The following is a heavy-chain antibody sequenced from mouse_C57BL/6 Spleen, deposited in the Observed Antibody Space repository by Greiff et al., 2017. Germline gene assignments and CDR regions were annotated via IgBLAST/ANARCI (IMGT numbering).Heavy chain of an antibody. CDR1: GFTFSSYT. CDR2: ISGGGGNT. V-gene: IGHV5-9*01. J-gene: IGHJ2*01. CDR3: ARRGDYYGSSYGFDY. D-gene: IGHD1-1*01. Sequence: DVKLVESGGGLVKPGGSLKLSCAASGFTFSSYTMSWVRQTPEKRLEWVATISGGGGNTYYPDSVKGRFTISRDNAKNTLYLQMSSLRSEDTALYYCARRGDYYGSSYGFDYWGQGTTLTVSS.